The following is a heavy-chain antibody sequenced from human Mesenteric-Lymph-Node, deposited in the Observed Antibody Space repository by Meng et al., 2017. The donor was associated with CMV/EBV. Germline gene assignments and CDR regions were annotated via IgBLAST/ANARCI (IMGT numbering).Heavy chain of an antibody. V-gene: IGHV3-30*04. D-gene: IGHD3-16*01. Sequence: GGSLRLSCAASGFSLSDYAIHWVRQAPGKGLEWVAVILFNGNDKYYAESVKGRFIISRDNSKNTVHLQMISLTAEDTAVYYCARDTGGDHGMDVWGQGTTVTVSS. CDR2: ILFNGNDK. CDR1: GFSLSDYA. CDR3: ARDTGGDHGMDV. J-gene: IGHJ6*02.